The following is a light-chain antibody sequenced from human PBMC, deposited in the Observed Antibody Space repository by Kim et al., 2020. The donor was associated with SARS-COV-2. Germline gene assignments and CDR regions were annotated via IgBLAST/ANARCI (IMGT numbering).Light chain of an antibody. J-gene: IGKJ1*01. CDR2: KAS. CDR1: QSIRSW. V-gene: IGKV1-5*03. Sequence: ASIGDRVTITCRASQSIRSWLAWYQQKPGKAPKLLIYKASNLESGVPSRFSGSGSETEFTLTISSLQPDDSATYYCQQYNSDLATFGQGTKVDIK. CDR3: QQYNSDLAT.